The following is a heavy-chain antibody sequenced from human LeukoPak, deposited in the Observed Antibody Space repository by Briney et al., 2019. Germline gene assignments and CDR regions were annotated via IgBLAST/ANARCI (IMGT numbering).Heavy chain of an antibody. J-gene: IGHJ1*01. Sequence: GRSLRLSCATSGFTFSSYAMSWVRQAPGKGLEWVSAISGSGGSTYYADSVKGRFTISRDNSKNTLYLQMNSLRAEDTAVYYCAKSVQWLVTEYFQHWGQGTLVTVSS. CDR2: ISGSGGST. D-gene: IGHD6-19*01. V-gene: IGHV3-23*01. CDR3: AKSVQWLVTEYFQH. CDR1: GFTFSSYA.